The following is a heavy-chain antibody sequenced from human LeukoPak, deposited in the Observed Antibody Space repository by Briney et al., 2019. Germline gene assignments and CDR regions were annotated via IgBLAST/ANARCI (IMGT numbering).Heavy chain of an antibody. J-gene: IGHJ4*02. D-gene: IGHD6-19*01. V-gene: IGHV3-15*01. CDR2: IKSKTDGGTT. CDR3: TRDREVAGPDS. Sequence: WTRQPPGRGLEWVGRIKSKTDGGTTDYAAAVKGRFTISRDDSENTLSLQMSSLKTDDTAVYYCTRDREVAGPDSWGQGTLVTVSS.